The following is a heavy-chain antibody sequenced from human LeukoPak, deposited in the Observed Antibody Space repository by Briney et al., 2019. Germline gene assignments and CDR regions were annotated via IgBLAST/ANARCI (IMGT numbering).Heavy chain of an antibody. V-gene: IGHV1-18*01. CDR2: ISAYNGNT. J-gene: IGHJ4*02. D-gene: IGHD3-10*01. Sequence: ASVKVSCKASGYTFTSYGISWVRQAPGQGLEWMGWISAYNGNTNYAQKLQGRVTMTTDTSTSTAYMELRSLRSDDTAVYYCARALGGTKGGYYYGSGSYLLGYWGQGTLVTVSS. CDR1: GYTFTSYG. CDR3: ARALGGTKGGYYYGSGSYLLGY.